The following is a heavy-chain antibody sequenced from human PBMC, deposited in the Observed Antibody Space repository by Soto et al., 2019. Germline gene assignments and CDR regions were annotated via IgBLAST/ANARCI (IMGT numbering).Heavy chain of an antibody. Sequence: ASVKVSCKASGYTFTSYSMHWVRQAPGQGLEWMGWINAANGDTKYSQKFQGRVTITRGPSAITAYMELSSLRSEDTAVYYCAKDWTHKDSSGPVDYWGQGTLVTVSS. CDR2: INAANGDT. V-gene: IGHV1-3*01. CDR3: AKDWTHKDSSGPVDY. J-gene: IGHJ4*02. D-gene: IGHD6-19*01. CDR1: GYTFTSYS.